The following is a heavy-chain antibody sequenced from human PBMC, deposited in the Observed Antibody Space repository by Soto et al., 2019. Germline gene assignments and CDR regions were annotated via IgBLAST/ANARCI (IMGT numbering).Heavy chain of an antibody. D-gene: IGHD3-22*01. CDR1: GFTFSESA. Sequence: PGGSLRLSCAASGFTFSESAMHWVRQASGKGLEWVGRIRNKDNNYATAYTASVKGRFTISRDDSENTAYLQMNSLKTEDSAVYYCTRLGYDSSGPTTGDAFDIWGQGTMVTVSS. V-gene: IGHV3-73*01. J-gene: IGHJ3*02. CDR2: IRNKDNNYAT. CDR3: TRLGYDSSGPTTGDAFDI.